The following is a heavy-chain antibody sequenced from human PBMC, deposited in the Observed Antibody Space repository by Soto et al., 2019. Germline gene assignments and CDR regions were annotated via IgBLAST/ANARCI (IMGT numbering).Heavy chain of an antibody. J-gene: IGHJ4*02. CDR1: GDNFTNYW. CDR2: IYPDDSDT. Sequence: PGESQKISCKGSGDNFTNYWIAWVRQMPGRGLEWMGIIYPDDSDTRYSPSFQGQVTISADKSITTAYLQWSGLKASDTAMYYCARSDDVLTGFFYFDYWGQGTPVTVSS. D-gene: IGHD3-9*01. CDR3: ARSDDVLTGFFYFDY. V-gene: IGHV5-51*01.